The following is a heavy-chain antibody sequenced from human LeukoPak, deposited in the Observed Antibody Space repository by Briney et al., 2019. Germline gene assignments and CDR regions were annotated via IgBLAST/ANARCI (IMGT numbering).Heavy chain of an antibody. V-gene: IGHV4-34*01. CDR2: INHSGST. CDR1: GGSFXXYY. CDR3: ATYSSGQQYYFDY. D-gene: IGHD3-22*01. Sequence: XGGSFXXYYWSWIRQPPGKGLEWIGEINHSGSTNYNPSLKSRVTISVDTSKNQFSLKLTSVTAADTAVYYCATYSSGQQYYFDYWGQGTLVTVSS. J-gene: IGHJ4*02.